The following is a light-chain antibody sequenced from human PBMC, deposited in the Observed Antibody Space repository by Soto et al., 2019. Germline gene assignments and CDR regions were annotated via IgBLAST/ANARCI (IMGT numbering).Light chain of an antibody. Sequence: QAVVTQEPSLTMSPGGTVTLTCASSTGAVTSGNAPNWFQQKPGQAPRALIYRTSNKHSWTPARFSGSLLGGQAALTLSGVQPEDEADYFCLLFHDDAWVFGGGTKLTVL. J-gene: IGLJ3*02. CDR1: TGAVTSGNA. CDR3: LLFHDDAWV. CDR2: RTS. V-gene: IGLV7-43*01.